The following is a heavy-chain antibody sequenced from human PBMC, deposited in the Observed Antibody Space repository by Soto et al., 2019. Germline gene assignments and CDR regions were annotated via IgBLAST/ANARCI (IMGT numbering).Heavy chain of an antibody. CDR3: ARDNAAAGTFDY. CDR1: GFTFSSYS. V-gene: IGHV3-21*01. CDR2: ISSSSSYI. Sequence: EVQLVESGGGLVKPGGSLRLSCAASGFTFSSYSMNWVRQAPGKGLEWVSSISSSSSYIYYADSVKGRFTISRDNAKNSLYLQMNNLRAEDTAVYYCARDNAAAGTFDYWGQGTLVTVSS. J-gene: IGHJ4*02. D-gene: IGHD6-13*01.